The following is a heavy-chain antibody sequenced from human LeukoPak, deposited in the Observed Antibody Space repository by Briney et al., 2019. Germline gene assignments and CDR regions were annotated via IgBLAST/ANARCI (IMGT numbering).Heavy chain of an antibody. CDR3: AKEGAHEQIDY. Sequence: SETLSLTCTVSGGSISSYYWSWIRQPAGKGLEWIGRIYTSGSTNYNPSLKSRVTMSVDTSKNQFSLKLSSVTAADTALYYCAKEGAHEQIDYWGQGTLVTVSS. CDR1: GGSISSYY. V-gene: IGHV4-4*07. J-gene: IGHJ4*02. CDR2: IYTSGST.